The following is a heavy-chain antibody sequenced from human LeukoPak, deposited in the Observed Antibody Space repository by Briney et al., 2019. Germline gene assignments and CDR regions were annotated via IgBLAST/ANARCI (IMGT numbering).Heavy chain of an antibody. V-gene: IGHV3-9*01. D-gene: IGHD3-16*01. CDR1: GFTFDDYA. Sequence: GGSLRLSSAASGFTFDDYAMHWVRHAPGKGLEWVSDIRWNSGSIGYADSVKGRFTISRDNAKNSLYLQMNSLRAEDTALYYCAKDLARFDGNSFDYWGQGTLVTVSS. CDR2: IRWNSGSI. J-gene: IGHJ4*02. CDR3: AKDLARFDGNSFDY.